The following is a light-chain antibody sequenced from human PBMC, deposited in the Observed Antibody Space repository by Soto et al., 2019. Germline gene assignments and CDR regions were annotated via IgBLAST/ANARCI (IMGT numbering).Light chain of an antibody. CDR1: RSVDTD. J-gene: IGKJ1*01. CDR3: HQYYSRPPWM. CDR2: ATS. Sequence: EILMTQVPATLSVSPGEGATLSCRSSRSVDTDLAWYQQKPGQAPRLLVFATSARATGVPDRFRGSRSGTDFALTISSLQPEDSATYYCHQYYSRPPWMFGQGTKVDIK. V-gene: IGKV3-15*01.